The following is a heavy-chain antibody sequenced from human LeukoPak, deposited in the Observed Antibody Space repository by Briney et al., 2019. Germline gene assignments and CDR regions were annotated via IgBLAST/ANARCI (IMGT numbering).Heavy chain of an antibody. CDR1: GYTFTSYG. CDR3: ARTHLYGSGSYYRSHYYYYYMDV. Sequence: ASVKVSCKASGYTFTSYGISWVRQAPGQGLEWMGWISAYNGNTNYAQKFQGRVTMTRDMSTSTVYMELSSLRSEDTAVYYCARTHLYGSGSYYRSHYYYYYMDVWGKGTTVTVSS. D-gene: IGHD3-10*01. J-gene: IGHJ6*03. V-gene: IGHV1-18*01. CDR2: ISAYNGNT.